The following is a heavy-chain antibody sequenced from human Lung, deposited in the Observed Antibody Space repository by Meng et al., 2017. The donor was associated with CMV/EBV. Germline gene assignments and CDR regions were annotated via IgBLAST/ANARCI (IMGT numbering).Heavy chain of an antibody. CDR3: AKELGISDS. V-gene: IGHV3-30*02. CDR2: LRRDGSDK. J-gene: IGHJ4*02. CDR1: GFTFSDYG. D-gene: IGHD7-27*01. Sequence: GGSLRLSCAASGFTFSDYGMHWVRQAPGKGLEWVAFLRRDGSDKYYASFVKGRFTISRDNSKKKLFLQMDSLRTEDTALYYCAKELGISDSWGQGKRVTCYS.